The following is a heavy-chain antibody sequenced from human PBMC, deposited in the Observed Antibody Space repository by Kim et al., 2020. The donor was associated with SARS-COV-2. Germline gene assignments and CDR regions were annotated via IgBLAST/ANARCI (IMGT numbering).Heavy chain of an antibody. D-gene: IGHD3-9*01. CDR1: GFTFSSYS. J-gene: IGHJ6*02. Sequence: GGSLRLSCAASGFTFSSYSMNWVRQAPGKGLEWVSSISSSSSYIYYADSVKGRFTISRDNAKNSLYLQMNSLRAEDTAVYYCARIYYDILTAEYYYGMDVWGQGTTVTVSS. CDR2: ISSSSSYI. CDR3: ARIYYDILTAEYYYGMDV. V-gene: IGHV3-21*04.